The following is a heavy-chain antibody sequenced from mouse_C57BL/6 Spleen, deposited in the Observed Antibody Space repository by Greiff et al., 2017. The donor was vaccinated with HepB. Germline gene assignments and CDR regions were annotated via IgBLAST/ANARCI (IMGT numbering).Heavy chain of an antibody. CDR1: GFSLSTSGMG. V-gene: IGHV8-12*01. D-gene: IGHD2-3*01. Sequence: QVQLKVSGPGILQSSQTLSLTCSFSGFSLSTSGMGVSWIRQPSGKGLEWLAHIYWDDDKRYNPSLKSRLTISKDTSRNQVFLKITSVDTADTAKNDWARRGDDGYPLAMDYWGQGTSVTVSS. CDR3: ARRGDDGYPLAMDY. CDR2: IYWDDDK. J-gene: IGHJ4*01.